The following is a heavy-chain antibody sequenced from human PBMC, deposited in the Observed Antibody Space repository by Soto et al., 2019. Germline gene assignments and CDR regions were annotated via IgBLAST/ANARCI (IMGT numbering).Heavy chain of an antibody. V-gene: IGHV4-4*07. D-gene: IGHD4-17*01. CDR2: IYTSGST. CDR1: GGSISSYY. Sequence: QVQLQESGPGLVKPSETLSLTCTVSGGSISSYYWSWIRQPAGKGLEWIGRIYTSGSTNYNPSLKSRVTLSVDTAKNQFSRKLSSVTAADTAVYYCARETGDYGDPGDAFDIWGQGTMVTVSS. J-gene: IGHJ3*02. CDR3: ARETGDYGDPGDAFDI.